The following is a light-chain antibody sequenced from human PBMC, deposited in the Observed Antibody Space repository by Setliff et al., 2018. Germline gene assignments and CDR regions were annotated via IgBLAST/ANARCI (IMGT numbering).Light chain of an antibody. V-gene: IGLV2-14*03. CDR2: DVL. CDR3: SSYTSSSTL. J-gene: IGLJ1*01. CDR1: SSDVGGYDF. Sequence: QSALTQPASVSGSPGQSITISCTGTSSDVGGYDFVSWYQQHPGKAPKLMIFDVLNRPSGVSDRFSGSKSGGTASLTITGLQAEDEADYYCSSYTSSSTLFGTGTKGTVL.